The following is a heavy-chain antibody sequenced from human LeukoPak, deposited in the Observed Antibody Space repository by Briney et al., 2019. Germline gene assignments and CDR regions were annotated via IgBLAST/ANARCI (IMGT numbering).Heavy chain of an antibody. CDR2: INHSGST. CDR3: SFGELSGNYYMDV. CDR1: GGSFSGYY. J-gene: IGHJ6*03. Sequence: PSETLSLTCAVYGGSFSGYYWSWIRQPPGKGLEWIGEINHSGSTNYNPSLKSRVTISVDTSKNQFSLKLSSVTAADTAVYYCSFGELSGNYYMDVWGKGTTVTISS. V-gene: IGHV4-34*01. D-gene: IGHD3-10*01.